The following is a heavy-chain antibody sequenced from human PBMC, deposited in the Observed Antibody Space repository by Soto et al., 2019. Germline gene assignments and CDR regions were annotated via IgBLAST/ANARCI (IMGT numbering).Heavy chain of an antibody. CDR2: VSSGGDYT. CDR1: GFTFGSYH. D-gene: IGHD1-26*01. Sequence: EDHLLESGGGLVQPGGSLRLSCAASGFTFGSYHMAWVRQAPGKGLEWVSAVSSGGDYTFYIDSVRGRFTVSRDNSNSRVYLQMNTLRADDTAIYYCAKYSRTEHLGESWGQGTLVTVSS. V-gene: IGHV3-23*01. J-gene: IGHJ4*02. CDR3: AKYSRTEHLGES.